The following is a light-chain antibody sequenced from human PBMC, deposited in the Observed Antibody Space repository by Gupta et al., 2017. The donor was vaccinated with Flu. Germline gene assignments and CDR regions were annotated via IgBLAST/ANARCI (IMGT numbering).Light chain of an antibody. CDR1: QNTHSY. Sequence: EIVLTQSPATLSLSPGERVTLSCRASQNTHSYLGRYQQKPGQAPRLLIYDTSNRATGIPARFNGSGSGTDFTLTISSLQPEDFAIYYCQQRSHWPPVTFGGGTKVEI. V-gene: IGKV3-11*01. CDR3: QQRSHWPPVT. CDR2: DTS. J-gene: IGKJ4*01.